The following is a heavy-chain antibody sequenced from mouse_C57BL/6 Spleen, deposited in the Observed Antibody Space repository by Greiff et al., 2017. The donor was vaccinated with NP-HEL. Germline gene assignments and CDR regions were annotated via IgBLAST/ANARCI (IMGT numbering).Heavy chain of an antibody. Sequence: VQLQQSGPELVKPGASVKMSCKASGYTFTDYNMHWVKQSHGKSLEWIGYINPNNGGTSYNQKFKGKATLTVNKSSSTAYMELRSLTSEDSAVYYCAGEILTGFFDYWGQGTTLTVSS. V-gene: IGHV1-22*01. CDR2: INPNNGGT. CDR1: GYTFTDYN. D-gene: IGHD1-1*01. CDR3: AGEILTGFFDY. J-gene: IGHJ2*01.